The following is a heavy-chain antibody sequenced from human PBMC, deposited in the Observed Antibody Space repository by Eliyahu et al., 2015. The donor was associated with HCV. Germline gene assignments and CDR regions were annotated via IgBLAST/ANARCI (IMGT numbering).Heavy chain of an antibody. CDR3: ARGIRYCSSTSCWYVGDGMDV. J-gene: IGHJ6*02. Sequence: VWVSRINSDGSSTSYADSVKGRFTISRDNAKNTLYLQMNSLRAEDTAVYYCARGIRYCSSTSCWYVGDGMDVWGQGTTVTVSS. V-gene: IGHV3-74*01. CDR2: INSDGSST. D-gene: IGHD2-2*01.